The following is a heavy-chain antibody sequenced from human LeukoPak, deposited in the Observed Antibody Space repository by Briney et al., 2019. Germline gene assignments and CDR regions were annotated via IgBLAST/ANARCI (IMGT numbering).Heavy chain of an antibody. CDR3: ARLGSYSDC. J-gene: IGHJ4*02. CDR2: IHSSGST. Sequence: SETLSLTCTVSDGSISSYYWSWIRQPPGKGLEWIGYIHSSGSTHYNPSLRSRVTTSLDTSKNQFSPKLSSVTAADTAVYYCARLGSYSDCWGQGTLVTVSS. D-gene: IGHD1-26*01. CDR1: DGSISSYY. V-gene: IGHV4-4*09.